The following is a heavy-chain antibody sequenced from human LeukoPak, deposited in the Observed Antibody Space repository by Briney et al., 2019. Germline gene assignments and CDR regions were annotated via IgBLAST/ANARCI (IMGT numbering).Heavy chain of an antibody. CDR2: INHTGST. CDR1: GGSFSGHY. D-gene: IGHD3-9*01. CDR3: ARHSPLEVLRYFDWLLSGRYFDY. V-gene: IGHV4-34*01. Sequence: SGTLSLTCAVYGGSFSGHYWSWIRQPPGKGLEWIGEINHTGSTNYNPSLKSRVTISVDTSKNQFSLKLSSVTAADTAVYYCARHSPLEVLRYFDWLLSGRYFDYWGQGTLVTVSS. J-gene: IGHJ4*02.